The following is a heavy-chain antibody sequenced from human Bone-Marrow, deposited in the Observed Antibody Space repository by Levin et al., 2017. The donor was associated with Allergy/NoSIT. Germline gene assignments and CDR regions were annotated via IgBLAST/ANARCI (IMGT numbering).Heavy chain of an antibody. D-gene: IGHD5-12*01. CDR1: GGSISSYY. Sequence: SQTLSLTCTVSGGSISSYYWSWIRQPPGKGLEWIGYIYYSGSTNYNPSLKSRVTISVDTSKNQFSLKLSSVTAADTAVYYCARVSYSGYELLGSYYYYGMDVWGQGTTVTVSS. J-gene: IGHJ6*02. CDR2: IYYSGST. V-gene: IGHV4-59*08. CDR3: ARVSYSGYELLGSYYYYGMDV.